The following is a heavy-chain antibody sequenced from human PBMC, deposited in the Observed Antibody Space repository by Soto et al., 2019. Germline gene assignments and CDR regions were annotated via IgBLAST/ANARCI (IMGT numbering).Heavy chain of an antibody. CDR3: ARSEVRNEGCDY. D-gene: IGHD1-1*01. CDR2: INAGNGNT. V-gene: IGHV1-3*01. J-gene: IGHJ4*02. Sequence: ASVKVSCKASGYTFTSYAMHWVRQAPGQRLEWMGWINAGNGNTKYSQKFQDRVTITRDTSASVAYMELSSLASEDTAVYYCARSEVRNEGCDYWGQGTLVTVSS. CDR1: GYTFTSYA.